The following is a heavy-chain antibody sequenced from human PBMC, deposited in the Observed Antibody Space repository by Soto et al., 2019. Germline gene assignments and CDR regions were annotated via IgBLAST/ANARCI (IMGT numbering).Heavy chain of an antibody. V-gene: IGHV4-59*01. Sequence: PSETLSLTCTVSGGSISSYYWSWIRQPPGKGLEWIGYIYYSGSTNYNPSLKSRVTISVDTSKNQFSLKLSSVTAADTAVYYCARVSIFGVVRGFDPWGQGTLVTVSS. J-gene: IGHJ5*02. CDR2: IYYSGST. CDR3: ARVSIFGVVRGFDP. CDR1: GGSISSYY. D-gene: IGHD3-3*01.